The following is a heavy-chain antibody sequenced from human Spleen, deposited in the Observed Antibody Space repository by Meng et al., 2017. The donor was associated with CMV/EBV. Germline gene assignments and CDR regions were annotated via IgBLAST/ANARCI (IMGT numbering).Heavy chain of an antibody. J-gene: IGHJ4*02. CDR3: ARGLGYCSSTSCPSD. CDR1: GGTFSTFA. V-gene: IGHV1-69*05. D-gene: IGHD2-2*01. CDR2: IIPIFGTT. Sequence: SVKVSCKASGGTFSTFAITWVRQAPGQGLEWMGGIIPIFGTTEYAQKFQGRVTITTDESTSTAYMELSSLRSEDTAVYYCARGLGYCSSTSCPSDWGQGTLVTVSS.